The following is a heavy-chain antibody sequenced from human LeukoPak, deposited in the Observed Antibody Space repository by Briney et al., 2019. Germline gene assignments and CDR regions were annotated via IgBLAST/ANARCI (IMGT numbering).Heavy chain of an antibody. J-gene: IGHJ3*02. V-gene: IGHV3-53*01. CDR3: ARSLGKYGDYSRHAFDI. CDR2: IYSGGST. Sequence: PGGSLRLSCAASGFTVSSNYMSWVRQAPGKGLEWVSVIYSGGSTYYADSVKGRFTISRDNAKNSLYLQMNSLRAEDTAVYYCARSLGKYGDYSRHAFDIWGQGTMVTVSS. D-gene: IGHD4-17*01. CDR1: GFTVSSNY.